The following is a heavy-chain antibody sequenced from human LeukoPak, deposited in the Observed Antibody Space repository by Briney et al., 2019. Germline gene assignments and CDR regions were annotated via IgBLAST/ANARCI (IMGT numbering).Heavy chain of an antibody. J-gene: IGHJ4*02. CDR3: ASRYCSGGSCPFDY. CDR1: GFTFSDYY. D-gene: IGHD2-15*01. Sequence: GGSLRLSCAASGFTFSDYYMSWIRQAPGKGLEWVSYISSSSSYTNYADSVKGRFTISRDNAKNSLYLQMNSLRAEDTAVYYCASRYCSGGSCPFDYWGQGTLATVSS. V-gene: IGHV3-11*06. CDR2: ISSSSSYT.